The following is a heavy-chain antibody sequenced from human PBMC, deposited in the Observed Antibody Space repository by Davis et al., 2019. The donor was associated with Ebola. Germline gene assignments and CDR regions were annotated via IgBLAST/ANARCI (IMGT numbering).Heavy chain of an antibody. CDR3: AQFEYYDFWSLLY. V-gene: IGHV2-26*01. D-gene: IGHD3-3*01. Sequence: SAPTLVKPTQTLTLTCTVSGFSLRNARMGVSWIRQPPGKALEWLAHIFSNDEKSYSTSLKSRLTISKDTSKSQVVLTMTNMDPVDTATYYCAQFEYYDFWSLLYWGQGTLVTVSS. CDR2: IFSNDEK. CDR1: GFSLRNARMG. J-gene: IGHJ4*02.